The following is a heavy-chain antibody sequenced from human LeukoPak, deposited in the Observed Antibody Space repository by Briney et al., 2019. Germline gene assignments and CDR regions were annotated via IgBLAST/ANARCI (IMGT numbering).Heavy chain of an antibody. CDR3: ARGPTTGSRRSYFDY. D-gene: IGHD1-26*01. CDR2: INHSGST. J-gene: IGHJ4*02. Sequence: SETLSLTCAVYGGSFSGYYWSWIRQPPGKGLEWIGEINHSGSTNYNPSLKSRVTISVDTSKNQFSLKLSSVTAADTAVYYCARGPTTGSRRSYFDYWGQGTLVTVSS. CDR1: GGSFSGYY. V-gene: IGHV4-34*01.